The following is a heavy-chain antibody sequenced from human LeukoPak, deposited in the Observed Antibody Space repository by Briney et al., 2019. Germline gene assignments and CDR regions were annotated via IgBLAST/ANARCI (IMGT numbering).Heavy chain of an antibody. J-gene: IGHJ2*01. V-gene: IGHV3-48*03. D-gene: IGHD1-1*01. Sequence: GGSLRLSCAASGFTFSTYEMNWVRQAPGKGLEWVSYISNSGNTIKYADSVKGRFTISRDNAKNSLFLRMSSLRVEDTAVYYCARPRTAWSSHWYFEVWGRGTLVTVSS. CDR2: ISNSGNTI. CDR1: GFTFSTYE. CDR3: ARPRTAWSSHWYFEV.